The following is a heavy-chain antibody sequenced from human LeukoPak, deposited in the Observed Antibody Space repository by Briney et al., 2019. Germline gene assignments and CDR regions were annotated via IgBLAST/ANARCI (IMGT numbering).Heavy chain of an antibody. V-gene: IGHV3-48*01. CDR1: GFTFSNTW. CDR2: ISSSSSTI. Sequence: GGSLRLSCAASGFTFSNTWMAWVRQAPGKGLEWVSYISSSSSTIYYADPVKGRFTISRDNAKNSLYLQMNSLRAEDTAVYYCARESSSSWYRSDAFDIWGQGTMVTVSS. CDR3: ARESSSSWYRSDAFDI. D-gene: IGHD6-13*01. J-gene: IGHJ3*02.